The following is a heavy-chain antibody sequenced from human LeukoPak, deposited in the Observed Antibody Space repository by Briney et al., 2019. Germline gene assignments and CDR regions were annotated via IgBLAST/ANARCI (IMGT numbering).Heavy chain of an antibody. CDR3: TRDRGAYNLYDY. V-gene: IGHV3-49*04. Sequence: GGSLRLSCAASGFTFSSYSMNWVRQAPGKGLEWVGFIRSKAYGETADYAASVRGRFTISRDDSKAIAYLQMNSLKTEDTAVYHCTRDRGAYNLYDYWGQGTLVTVSS. J-gene: IGHJ4*02. CDR1: GFTFSSYS. CDR2: IRSKAYGETA. D-gene: IGHD1-1*01.